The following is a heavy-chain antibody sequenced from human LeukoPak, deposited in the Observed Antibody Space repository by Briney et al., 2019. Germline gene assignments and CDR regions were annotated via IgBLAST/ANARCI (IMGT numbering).Heavy chain of an antibody. CDR1: GYTFTSYS. V-gene: IGHV1-18*01. D-gene: IGHD5-18*01. CDR3: ARGYTYGSLYYFDY. CDR2: ISAYNGNT. Sequence: ASVKVSCKASGYTFTSYSITWVRQAPAQGLEWMGWISAYNGNTDYAQKLQARVTMTTDTSTSTAYMELRSLRSDDTAMYYCARGYTYGSLYYFDYWGQGTLVTVSS. J-gene: IGHJ4*02.